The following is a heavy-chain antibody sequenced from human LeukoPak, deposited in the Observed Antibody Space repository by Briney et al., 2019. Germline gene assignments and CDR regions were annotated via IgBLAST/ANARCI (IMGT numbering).Heavy chain of an antibody. V-gene: IGHV4-59*01. Sequence: SETLSLTCTVSGGSISSYYWSWIRQPPGRGLEWIGYIYYSGSTNYNPSLKSRVTISVDTSKNQFSLKLSSVTAADTAVYYCARSVEGYCSGGSCYSYYYYMDVWGKGTTVTVSS. CDR3: ARSVEGYCSGGSCYSYYYYMDV. D-gene: IGHD2-15*01. CDR2: IYYSGST. J-gene: IGHJ6*03. CDR1: GGSISSYY.